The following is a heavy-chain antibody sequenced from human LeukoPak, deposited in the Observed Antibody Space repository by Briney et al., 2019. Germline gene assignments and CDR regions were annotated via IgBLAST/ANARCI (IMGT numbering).Heavy chain of an antibody. CDR2: ISAYNGNT. CDR3: ARDRSPYYDFWSGYYC. J-gene: IGHJ4*02. D-gene: IGHD3-3*01. V-gene: IGHV1-18*01. Sequence: GASVKVSCKASGYTFTSSGISWVRQAPGQGLEWMGWISAYNGNTNYAQKLQGRVTMTTDTSTSTAYMELRSLRSDDTAVYYCARDRSPYYDFWSGYYCWGQGTLVTVSS. CDR1: GYTFTSSG.